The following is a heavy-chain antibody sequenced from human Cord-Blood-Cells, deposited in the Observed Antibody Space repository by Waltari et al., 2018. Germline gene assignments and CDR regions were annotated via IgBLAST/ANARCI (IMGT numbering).Heavy chain of an antibody. D-gene: IGHD1-26*01. J-gene: IGHJ2*01. CDR3: ARGVWDYWYFDL. CDR1: GYTFTSYD. V-gene: IGHV1-8*03. CDR2: MNPNSGNT. Sequence: VQLVQSGAEVKKHGAYVKVSCRASGYTFTSYDLNCVRQATGQGLEWMGWMNPNSGNTGYAQKFQGRVTITRNTSISTAYMELSSLRSEDTAVYYCARGVWDYWYFDLWGRGTLVTVSS.